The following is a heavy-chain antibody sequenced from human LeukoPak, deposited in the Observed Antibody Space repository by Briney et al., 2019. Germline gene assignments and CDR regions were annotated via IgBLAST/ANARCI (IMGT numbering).Heavy chain of an antibody. CDR2: IRYDGSNK. J-gene: IGHJ6*03. D-gene: IGHD4/OR15-4a*01. CDR3: AKSNFDYYYYYMDV. Sequence: GGSLRLSCAASGFTFSSYGMHWVRQAPGKGLEWVAFIRYDGSNKYYADSVKGRFTISRDNSKNTLYLQMNSLGAEDTAVYYCAKSNFDYYYYYMDVWGKGTTVTISS. V-gene: IGHV3-30*02. CDR1: GFTFSSYG.